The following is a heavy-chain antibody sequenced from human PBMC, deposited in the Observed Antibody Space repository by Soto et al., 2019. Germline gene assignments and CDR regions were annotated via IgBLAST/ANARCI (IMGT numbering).Heavy chain of an antibody. CDR3: AIENVGATSVHVFDI. D-gene: IGHD1-26*01. J-gene: IGHJ3*02. CDR2: IMPGSSHI. CDR1: GFTFSIYS. V-gene: IGHV3-48*01. Sequence: EVQLVESGGGLVQPGGSLRLTCAASGFTFSIYSMNWVRQAPGKGLEWVSYIMPGSSHIYYADSVKGRFTISRDNATNSPYQQMNSLRAADTAVDYCAIENVGATSVHVFDIWGQGTMVTVSS.